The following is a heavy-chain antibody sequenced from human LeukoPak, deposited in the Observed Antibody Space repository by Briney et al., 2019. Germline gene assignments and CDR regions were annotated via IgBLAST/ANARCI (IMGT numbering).Heavy chain of an antibody. Sequence: PSETLSLTCAVYGGSLSNYYWSWVRQPPGKGLEWIGEITHHGRTNYNPSLKSRVTISRGTSKNQFSLKMNSVSAADTALYYCAPIYGDYSDFDSWGQGTLVTVSS. CDR3: APIYGDYSDFDS. CDR2: ITHHGRT. J-gene: IGHJ4*02. V-gene: IGHV4-34*01. CDR1: GGSLSNYY. D-gene: IGHD4-17*01.